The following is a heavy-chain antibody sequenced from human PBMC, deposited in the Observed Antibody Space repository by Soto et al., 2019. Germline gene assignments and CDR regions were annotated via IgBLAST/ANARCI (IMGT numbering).Heavy chain of an antibody. J-gene: IGHJ4*02. Sequence: QVQLVQSGAEVKKPGSSVKVSCKASGGTFSSYTISWVRQAPGQGLEWMGRIIPILGIANYAQKFQGRVTITADKSTSTADMELSSLRSEDTAVYYCAVDGSGVHFDYWGQGTLVTVSS. CDR2: IIPILGIA. CDR1: GGTFSSYT. D-gene: IGHD3-10*01. V-gene: IGHV1-69*02. CDR3: AVDGSGVHFDY.